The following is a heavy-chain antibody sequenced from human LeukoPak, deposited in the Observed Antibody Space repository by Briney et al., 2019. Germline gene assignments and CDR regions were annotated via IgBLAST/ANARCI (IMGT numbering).Heavy chain of an antibody. CDR2: IYYSGST. CDR3: ARDRGGGYASYNWFDP. CDR1: GGSISSYY. J-gene: IGHJ5*02. Sequence: SETLSLTCTVSGGSISSYYWSWIRQPPGKGLEWIGYIYYSGSTNYNPSLKSRVTISVDTSKNQLSLKLSSVTAADTAVYYCARDRGGGYASYNWFDPWGQGTLVTVSS. V-gene: IGHV4-59*01. D-gene: IGHD5-12*01.